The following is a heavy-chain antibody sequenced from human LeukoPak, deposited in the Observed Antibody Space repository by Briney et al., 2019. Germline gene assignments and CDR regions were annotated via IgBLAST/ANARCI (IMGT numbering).Heavy chain of an antibody. D-gene: IGHD6-13*01. Sequence: ASVKVSCKASGYTFTGYYMHWVRQAPGQGLEWMGWINPNSGGTNYAQKFQGRVTMTRDTTISTAYMELSRLRSDDTAVYYGAIFSVRGSSTVWFDLWGQGTLVTVSA. CDR3: AIFSVRGSSTVWFDL. J-gene: IGHJ5*02. V-gene: IGHV1-2*02. CDR2: INPNSGGT. CDR1: GYTFTGYY.